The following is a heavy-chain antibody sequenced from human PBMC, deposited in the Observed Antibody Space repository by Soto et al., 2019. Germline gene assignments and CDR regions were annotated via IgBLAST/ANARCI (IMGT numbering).Heavy chain of an antibody. D-gene: IGHD3-10*01. Sequence: PSETLSLTCAVYGGSFSGYYWSWIRQPPGKGLEWIGEINHSGSTNYNPSLKSRVTISVDTSKNQFSLKLSSVTAADTAVYYCARGAGTWFGATGVYGMDVWGQGTPVTVYS. CDR2: INHSGST. V-gene: IGHV4-34*01. J-gene: IGHJ6*02. CDR3: ARGAGTWFGATGVYGMDV. CDR1: GGSFSGYY.